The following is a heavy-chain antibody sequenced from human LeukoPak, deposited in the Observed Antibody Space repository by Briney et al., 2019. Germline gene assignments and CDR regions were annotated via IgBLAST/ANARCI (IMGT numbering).Heavy chain of an antibody. CDR2: INHSGSA. CDR1: GGSFSGYY. Sequence: SETLSLTCAVYGGSFSGYYWSWIRQPPGKGLEWIGEINHSGSANYNPSLKSRVTISVDTSKNQFSLKLSSVAAADTAVYYCARVRIAARRGWLAPWGQGSLVTVSS. CDR3: ARVRIAARRGWLAP. J-gene: IGHJ5*02. D-gene: IGHD6-6*01. V-gene: IGHV4-34*01.